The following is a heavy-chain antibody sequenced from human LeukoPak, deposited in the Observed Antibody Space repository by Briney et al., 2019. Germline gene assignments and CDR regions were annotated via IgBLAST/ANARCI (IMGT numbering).Heavy chain of an antibody. Sequence: ASVKVSRKASGYTFTGYYMHWVRQAPGQGLEWMGWINPNSGGTNYAQKFQGRVTMTRDTSISTAYMELSRLRSDDTAVYYCASPGYCSGGSCPPSYWGQGTLVTVSS. D-gene: IGHD2-15*01. CDR3: ASPGYCSGGSCPPSY. CDR1: GYTFTGYY. J-gene: IGHJ4*02. V-gene: IGHV1-2*02. CDR2: INPNSGGT.